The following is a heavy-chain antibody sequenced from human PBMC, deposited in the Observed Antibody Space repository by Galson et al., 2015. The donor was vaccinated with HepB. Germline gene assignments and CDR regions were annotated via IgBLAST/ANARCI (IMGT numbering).Heavy chain of an antibody. CDR3: ARDGPAQSP. Sequence: SLRLSCAASGFTVSNNYMNWVRQAPGKGLEWVSLFYSGGRTYYADSVKGRFTISRDSSKNTLYLQMNSLRAEDTAVYYCARDGPAQSPWGQGTLVTVSS. CDR1: GFTVSNNY. J-gene: IGHJ5*02. CDR2: FYSGGRT. V-gene: IGHV3-66*01.